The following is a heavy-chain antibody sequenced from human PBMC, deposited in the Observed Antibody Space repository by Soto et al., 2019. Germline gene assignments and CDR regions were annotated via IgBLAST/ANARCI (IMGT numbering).Heavy chain of an antibody. CDR3: LNIPHY. CDR1: GGTFSSYT. Sequence: QVQLVQSGAAVKKPGSSVKVSCKASGGTFSSYTISWVRQAPGQGLEWMGRSIPILGIANYAQKFQRRVTITADKSTSTAYMELSSLSSKDTAVYYCLNIPHYWGQGTLVTVSS. J-gene: IGHJ4*02. CDR2: SIPILGIA. V-gene: IGHV1-69*02.